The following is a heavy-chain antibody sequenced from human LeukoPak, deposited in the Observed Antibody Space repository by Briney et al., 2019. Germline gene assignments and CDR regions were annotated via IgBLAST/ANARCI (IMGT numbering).Heavy chain of an antibody. V-gene: IGHV4-38-2*01. Sequence: SETLSLTCAVSGYSISSGYYWGWIRQPPGKVLEWIGSIYHSGSTYYNPSLKSRVTISVDTSKNQFSLKLSSVTAADTAVYYCARGAPGLRDLPLFDYWGQGTLVTVSS. CDR2: IYHSGST. CDR1: GYSISSGYY. J-gene: IGHJ4*02. CDR3: ARGAPGLRDLPLFDY. D-gene: IGHD5-12*01.